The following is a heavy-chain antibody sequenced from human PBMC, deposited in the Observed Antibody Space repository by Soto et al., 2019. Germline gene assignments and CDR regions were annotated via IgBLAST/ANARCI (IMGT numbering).Heavy chain of an antibody. CDR2: INHSGST. CDR1: GGSFSGYY. V-gene: IGHV4-34*01. J-gene: IGHJ5*02. CDR3: ARGYLPWLPGVVPAARGFWFDP. Sequence: PSETLSLTCAVYGGSFSGYYWSWIRQPPGKGLEWIGEINHSGSTNYNPSLKSRVTISVDTSKNQFSLKLSSVTAADTAVYYCARGYLPWLPGVVPAARGFWFDPWGQGTLVTVSS. D-gene: IGHD2-2*01.